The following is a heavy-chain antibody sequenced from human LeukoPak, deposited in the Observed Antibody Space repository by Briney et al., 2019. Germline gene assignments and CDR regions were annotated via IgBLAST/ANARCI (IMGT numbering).Heavy chain of an antibody. CDR1: GDSISNGNYF. V-gene: IGHV4-31*03. J-gene: IGHJ2*01. CDR2: IDYSENT. CDR3: ARDHRDTIAVVRGLKRARYFDL. Sequence: SETLSLTCTVSGDSISNGNYFWSWVRQHPGKGLEWIGYIDYSENTYYNPSLMSRVTVSLDTPKNQFSLNLTSVTAADSAVYYCARDHRDTIAVVRGLKRARYFDLWGRGTLVTVSS. D-gene: IGHD3-10*01.